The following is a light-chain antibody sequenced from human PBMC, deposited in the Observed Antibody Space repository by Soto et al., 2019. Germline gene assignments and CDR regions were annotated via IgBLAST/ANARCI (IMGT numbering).Light chain of an antibody. J-gene: IGLJ1*01. Sequence: QSALTQPASVSGSPGQSITISCTGTSRDVGGYNYVSWYQQHPGKAPKLMIYEVSNRPSGVSNRFYGSKSGNTASLTISGLQAEDEADYYCSSYTSSSPYVFGTGTKLTVL. V-gene: IGLV2-14*01. CDR2: EVS. CDR3: SSYTSSSPYV. CDR1: SRDVGGYNY.